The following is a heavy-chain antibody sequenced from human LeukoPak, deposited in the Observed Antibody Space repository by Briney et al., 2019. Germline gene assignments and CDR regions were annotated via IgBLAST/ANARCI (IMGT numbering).Heavy chain of an antibody. CDR3: FAPEVDY. Sequence: GGSLRLSCVASGFTFSRYWMHWVRQAPGKGLVWVPRVSPDGRSISYVDSVKGRFTISRDNAKNTLYLQMDSLRAEDTAVFYCFAPEVDYWGQGTLAIVSS. V-gene: IGHV3-74*01. CDR2: VSPDGRSI. CDR1: GFTFSRYW. J-gene: IGHJ4*02.